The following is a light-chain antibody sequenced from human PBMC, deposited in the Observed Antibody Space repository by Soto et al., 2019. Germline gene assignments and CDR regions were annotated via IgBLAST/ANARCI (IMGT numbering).Light chain of an antibody. CDR3: QQYNNWPLT. CDR1: HRVNTY. J-gene: IGKJ4*01. CDR2: DAS. V-gene: IGKV3-15*01. Sequence: EILMTQSPATLSVSPGEVATLSCRASHRVNTYLAWYQQRPGQAPRLLIYDASTRATGIPARFSGSGSGTEFTLTISSLQSEDFAVYYCQQYNNWPLTFGGGTKVDIK.